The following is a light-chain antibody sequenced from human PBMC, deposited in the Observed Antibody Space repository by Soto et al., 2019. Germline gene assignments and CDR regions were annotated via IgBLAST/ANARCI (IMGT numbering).Light chain of an antibody. CDR1: QNVGGN. CDR3: QQYTNGPPIT. Sequence: IVMTQSPATLPLSPGEGATLSCRASQNVGGNLAWYQQQPGQAPRLLIYGASTRATDVPARFSGSGSGTEFTLTISSLQSEDFAIYYCQQYTNGPPITSGQATSPEIK. CDR2: GAS. J-gene: IGKJ5*01. V-gene: IGKV3-15*01.